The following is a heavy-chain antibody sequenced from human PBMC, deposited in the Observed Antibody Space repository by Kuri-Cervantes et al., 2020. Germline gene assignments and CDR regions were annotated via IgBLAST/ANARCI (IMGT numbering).Heavy chain of an antibody. V-gene: IGHV3-15*01. D-gene: IGHD2-2*01. Sequence: GGSLRLSCAASGFTFSNAWMSWVRQAPGKGLEWVGRIKSKTDGGTTDYAAPVKGRFTISRDDSKNTLYLQMNSLKTEDTAVYYCTRHTGLSSTSSYYYYMDVWGKGTTVTVSS. J-gene: IGHJ6*03. CDR3: TRHTGLSSTSSYYYYMDV. CDR1: GFTFSNAW. CDR2: IKSKTDGGTT.